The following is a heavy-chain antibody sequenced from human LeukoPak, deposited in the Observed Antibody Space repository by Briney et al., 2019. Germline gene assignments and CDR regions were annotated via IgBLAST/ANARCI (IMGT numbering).Heavy chain of an antibody. D-gene: IGHD3-22*01. CDR3: ARDGAHYYDSSGYYPNWFDP. CDR2: MKPNSGNT. Sequence: GASVKVSCKASGYTFTSYDINWVRQATGQGLEWMGWMKPNSGNTGYAQKFQGRVTMTRNTSISTAYMELSSLRSEDTAVYYCARDGAHYYDSSGYYPNWFDPWGQGTLVTVSS. V-gene: IGHV1-8*01. J-gene: IGHJ5*02. CDR1: GYTFTSYD.